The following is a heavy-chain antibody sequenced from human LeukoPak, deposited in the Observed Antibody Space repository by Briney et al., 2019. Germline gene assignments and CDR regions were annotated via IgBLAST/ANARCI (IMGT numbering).Heavy chain of an antibody. J-gene: IGHJ4*02. CDR3: AKDGFDYYDSSGYYYFNY. V-gene: IGHV3-23*01. D-gene: IGHD3-22*01. CDR2: ISGGGVAI. CDR1: GFTFSIYA. Sequence: GGSLRLSCATSGFTFSIYAMSWVRQAPGKGLQWVSAISGGGVAIYYADSVKGRFTISRDNSKNTLYLQMNSLRAEDTAVYYCAKDGFDYYDSSGYYYFNYWGQGTLVTVSS.